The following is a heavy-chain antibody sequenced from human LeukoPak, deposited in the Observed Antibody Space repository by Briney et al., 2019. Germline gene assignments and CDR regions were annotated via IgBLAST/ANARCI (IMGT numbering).Heavy chain of an antibody. CDR2: TYYRSKWHN. CDR1: GDSVSSNSAA. CDR3: ARGYSGMFDY. V-gene: IGHV6-1*01. Sequence: SQTLSLTCAISGDSVSSNSAAWNWVRQSPSRGLEWLGRTYYRSKWHNDFEVFVKSRITINTDTSKNQFSLQLNSVTPEYTAVYYCARGYSGMFDYWGQGTLVTVSS. J-gene: IGHJ4*02. D-gene: IGHD2-15*01.